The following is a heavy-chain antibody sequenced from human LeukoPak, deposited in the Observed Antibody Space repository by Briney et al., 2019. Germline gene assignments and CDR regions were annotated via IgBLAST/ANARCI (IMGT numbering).Heavy chain of an antibody. D-gene: IGHD3-10*01. J-gene: IGHJ6*02. Sequence: GGSLRLSCTASGFTFSNFWMGWVRQAPGKGLEWVANIKQDETEKFYLGSVKGRFTISRDNAKNSLYLQMNSLRVEDTALYYCAVRASMVRGVITMDVWGQGTTVTVSS. CDR1: GFTFSNFW. CDR3: AVRASMVRGVITMDV. V-gene: IGHV3-7*03. CDR2: IKQDETEK.